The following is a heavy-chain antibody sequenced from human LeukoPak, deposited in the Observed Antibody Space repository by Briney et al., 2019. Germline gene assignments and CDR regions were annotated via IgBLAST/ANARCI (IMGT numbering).Heavy chain of an antibody. CDR3: AGRNGYSLDAFDI. CDR2: IHYSGST. CDR1: GXSISSYY. Sequence: KPSETLSLTCTVSGXSISSYYWNWIRQPPGKGPEWIGYIHYSGSTNYNPSLKSRVTISVDTSKNQFSLKLSSVTAADTAVYYCAGRNGYSLDAFDIWGQGTMVTVSS. D-gene: IGHD5-24*01. J-gene: IGHJ3*02. V-gene: IGHV4-59*08.